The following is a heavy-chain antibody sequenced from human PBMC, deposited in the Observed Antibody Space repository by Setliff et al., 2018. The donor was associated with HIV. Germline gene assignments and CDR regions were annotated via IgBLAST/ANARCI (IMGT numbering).Heavy chain of an antibody. Sequence: TLSLTCAVYGESFSGYYWTWIRQSPGKGLEWIGEINHSGSTNYNPSLKSRVTISVDTSKNQFSLKLNSLTAADTAIYYCARARSHYDSSGYYGYNFYYMDVWGKGTTVTVSS. CDR2: INHSGST. CDR1: GESFSGYY. D-gene: IGHD3-22*01. V-gene: IGHV4-34*01. CDR3: ARARSHYDSSGYYGYNFYYMDV. J-gene: IGHJ6*03.